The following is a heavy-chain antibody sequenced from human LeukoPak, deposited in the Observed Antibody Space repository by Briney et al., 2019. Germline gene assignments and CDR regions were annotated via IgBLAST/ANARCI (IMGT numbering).Heavy chain of an antibody. Sequence: GGSLRLSCAASGFSFDDYAMHWVRQTPGRGVEWVSGVSWNSGDIGYADSVKGRFTISRDNAKNSLYLQMNSLRAEDTALYYCATQPSRGYGMDVWGQGTTVTVSS. V-gene: IGHV3-9*01. D-gene: IGHD1-14*01. CDR1: GFSFDDYA. J-gene: IGHJ6*02. CDR2: VSWNSGDI. CDR3: ATQPSRGYGMDV.